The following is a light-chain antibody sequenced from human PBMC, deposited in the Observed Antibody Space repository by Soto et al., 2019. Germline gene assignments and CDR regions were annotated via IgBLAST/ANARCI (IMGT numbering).Light chain of an antibody. CDR1: QSVNSN. V-gene: IGKV3-15*01. CDR3: QQYNTWPWT. Sequence: EIVLTQSPATLSVSPGERATLSCRASQSVNSNLAWYQRKRGQAPRLLIFYASTRAPGIPSAFSGSGSGTEFTLTISSLQSEDCAVYYCQQYNTWPWTFGQGTEVEIK. J-gene: IGKJ1*01. CDR2: YAS.